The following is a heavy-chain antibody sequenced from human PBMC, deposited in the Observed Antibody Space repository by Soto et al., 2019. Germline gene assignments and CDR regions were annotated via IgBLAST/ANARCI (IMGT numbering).Heavy chain of an antibody. V-gene: IGHV4-31*03. J-gene: IGHJ5*02. D-gene: IGHD3-3*01. CDR2: IYYSGST. Sequence: SETLSLTCTVSGGSISSGGYYWSWIRQHPGKGLEWIGYIYYSGSTYYNPSLKSRVTISVDTSKNQFSLKLSSVTAADTAVYYCARAVPHYDFWSGYQLFQHGFDPWGQGTLVTVSS. CDR3: ARAVPHYDFWSGYQLFQHGFDP. CDR1: GGSISSGGYY.